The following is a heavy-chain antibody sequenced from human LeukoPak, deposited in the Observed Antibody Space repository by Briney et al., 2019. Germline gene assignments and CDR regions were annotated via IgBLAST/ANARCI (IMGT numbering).Heavy chain of an antibody. D-gene: IGHD4-17*01. Sequence: GSLRLSCAASGFTVSSNYMSWVRQAPGKGLEWVSYISSGGSSIYYADSVRGRFTISRDIAKNSLFLQMNSLRAEDTAVYYCARDLYGDYSFDYWGQGTLVTVSS. J-gene: IGHJ4*02. CDR3: ARDLYGDYSFDY. V-gene: IGHV3-48*04. CDR2: ISSGGSSI. CDR1: GFTVSSNY.